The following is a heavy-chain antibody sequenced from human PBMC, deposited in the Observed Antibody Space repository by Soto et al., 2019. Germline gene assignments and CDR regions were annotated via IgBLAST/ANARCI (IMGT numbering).Heavy chain of an antibody. D-gene: IGHD1-26*01. J-gene: IGHJ6*02. Sequence: EVRLVQSGAEVKKPGESLRISCKLSGYSFTSYWINWVRQMPGKGLEWMGRIDPSDAYTNYSPAFQGHVTISADKSRSNAYLQWSRLKASDTAMYDCARPPVGYYGMDVWGQGTTVTVSS. V-gene: IGHV5-10-1*03. CDR3: ARPPVGYYGMDV. CDR2: IDPSDAYT. CDR1: GYSFTSYW.